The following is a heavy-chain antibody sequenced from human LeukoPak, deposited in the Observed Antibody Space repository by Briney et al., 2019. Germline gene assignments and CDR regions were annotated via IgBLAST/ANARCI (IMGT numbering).Heavy chain of an antibody. D-gene: IGHD3-10*01. V-gene: IGHV1-46*01. J-gene: IGHJ4*02. CDR1: GYTFTSYY. Sequence: ASVKVSCKASGYTFTSYYMHWVRQAPGQGLEWMGIINPSGGSTSYAQKFQGRVTISVDTSKNQFSLKLSSVTAADTAVYYCARLRGSGSGAPDYWGQGTLVTVSS. CDR3: ARLRGSGSGAPDY. CDR2: INPSGGST.